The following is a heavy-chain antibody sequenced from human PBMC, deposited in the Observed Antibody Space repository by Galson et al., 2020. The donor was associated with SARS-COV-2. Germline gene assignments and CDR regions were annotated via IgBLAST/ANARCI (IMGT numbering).Heavy chain of an antibody. D-gene: IGHD5-12*01. J-gene: IGHJ4*02. Sequence: GGSLRLSCAASGFTFSSYGMHWVRQAPGKGLEWVAVISYDGSNKYYADSVKGRFTISRDNSKNTLHLQMNSLRAEDTAVYYCAILPGNSGYDLVFDYWGQGTLVTVSS. V-gene: IGHV3-30*03. CDR1: GFTFSSYG. CDR3: AILPGNSGYDLVFDY. CDR2: ISYDGSNK.